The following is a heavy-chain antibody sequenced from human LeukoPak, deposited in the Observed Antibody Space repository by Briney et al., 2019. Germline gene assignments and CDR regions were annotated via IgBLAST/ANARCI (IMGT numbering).Heavy chain of an antibody. CDR3: ARFGAAPRARAFDI. CDR1: GGSISSGSYY. CDR2: IYTSGST. V-gene: IGHV4-61*02. Sequence: SETLSLTCTVSGGSISSGSYYWSWIRQPAGKGLEWIGRIYTSGSTNYNPSLKSRVTISVDTSKNQFSLKLSSVTAADTAVYYCARFGAAPRARAFDIWGQGTMVTVSS. J-gene: IGHJ3*02. D-gene: IGHD3-16*01.